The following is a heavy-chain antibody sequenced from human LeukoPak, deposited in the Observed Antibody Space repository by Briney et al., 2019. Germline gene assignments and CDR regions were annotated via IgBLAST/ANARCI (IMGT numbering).Heavy chain of an antibody. D-gene: IGHD4-4*01. CDR2: ISSNGGST. V-gene: IGHV3-64*01. J-gene: IGHJ5*02. Sequence: PGGSLRLSCAASGFTFSSYAMHWVRQAPGKGLEYVSAISSNGGSTYYANSVKGRFTISRDNSKNTLYLQMGSLRAEDMAVYYSARASNYGWFDPWGQGTLVTVSS. CDR1: GFTFSSYA. CDR3: ARASNYGWFDP.